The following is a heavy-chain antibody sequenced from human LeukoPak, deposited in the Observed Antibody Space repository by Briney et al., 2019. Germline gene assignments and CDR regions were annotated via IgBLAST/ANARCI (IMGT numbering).Heavy chain of an antibody. CDR1: GYTFTSYY. CDR3: ARAPIAAAGTDYFDY. CDR2: INPSGGST. V-gene: IGHV1-46*01. D-gene: IGHD6-13*01. J-gene: IGHJ4*02. Sequence: ASVKVSCKASGYTFTSYYMHWVRQAPGQGLEWMGTINPSGGSTSYAQKFQGRVTMTRDTSTSTVYMELSSLRSEDTAVYYCARAPIAAAGTDYFDYWGQGTLVTVSS.